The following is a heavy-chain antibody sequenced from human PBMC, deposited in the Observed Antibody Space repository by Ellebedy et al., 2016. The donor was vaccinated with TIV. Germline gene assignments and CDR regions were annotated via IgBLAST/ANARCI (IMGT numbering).Heavy chain of an antibody. CDR2: ISSSSSYI. Sequence: GESLKISXAASGFTFSSYSMNWVRQAPGKGLEWVSSISSSSSYIYYADSVKGRFTISRDNAKNSLYLQMNSLRAEDTAVYYCASSGGFDIWGQGTMVTVSS. CDR1: GFTFSSYS. J-gene: IGHJ3*02. D-gene: IGHD5-12*01. CDR3: ASSGGFDI. V-gene: IGHV3-21*01.